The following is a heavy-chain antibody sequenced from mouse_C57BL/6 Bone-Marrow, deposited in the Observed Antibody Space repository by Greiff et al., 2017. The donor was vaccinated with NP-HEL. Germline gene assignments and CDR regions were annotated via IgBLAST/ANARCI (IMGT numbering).Heavy chain of an antibody. CDR2: IFPGSGST. CDR3: AREGLEAWFAY. J-gene: IGHJ3*01. V-gene: IGHV1-56*01. Sequence: VQLQQSGPELVRPGASVKISCKAPGYTFTSHWMQWVRQRPGQGLEGIGEIFPGSGSTYYNEKFKGKAKLTVDPYSSTASMQLRSLTSEDAAVSFCAREGLEAWFAYWGQGTLVTVSA. CDR1: GYTFTSHW.